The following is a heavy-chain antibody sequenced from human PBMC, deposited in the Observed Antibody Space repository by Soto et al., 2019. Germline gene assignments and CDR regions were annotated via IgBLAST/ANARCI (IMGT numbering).Heavy chain of an antibody. Sequence: QVQLVESGGGVVQPGRSLRLSCAASGFTFNTYDMHWVRQAPGKGLEWVAVISYDGSNKYYAASVKGRFTISRDISKNTLYLQMNSLRAEDTAMYYCASALEGNDYMDGYFDYWGQGTLVTVSS. D-gene: IGHD4-4*01. CDR2: ISYDGSNK. CDR1: GFTFNTYD. J-gene: IGHJ4*02. V-gene: IGHV3-30-3*01. CDR3: ASALEGNDYMDGYFDY.